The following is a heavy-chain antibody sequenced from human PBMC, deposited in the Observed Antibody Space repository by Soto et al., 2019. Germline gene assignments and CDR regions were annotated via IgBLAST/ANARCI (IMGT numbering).Heavy chain of an antibody. Sequence: QVQLVQSGAEVKKPGASVKVSCKASGYTFTSYGISWVRQAPGQGLEWMGWISAYNGNTNYAQKLQGRVTMTTDTSTSTAYMERRSLRSDDTAVYYCARDCSGGSCYTYYYYGMDVWGQGTTVTVSS. CDR3: ARDCSGGSCYTYYYYGMDV. J-gene: IGHJ6*02. CDR1: GYTFTSYG. CDR2: ISAYNGNT. D-gene: IGHD2-15*01. V-gene: IGHV1-18*01.